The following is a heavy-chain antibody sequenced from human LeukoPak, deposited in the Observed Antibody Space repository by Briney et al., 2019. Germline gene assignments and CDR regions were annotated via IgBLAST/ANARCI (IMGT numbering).Heavy chain of an antibody. CDR2: IYYSGST. D-gene: IGHD3-10*01. CDR1: GGSISSGDYY. CDR3: ARIGNYDSGSSIGMDV. Sequence: SETLSLTCTVSGGSISSGDYYWSWIRQPPGKGLEWIGYIYYSGSTYYNPSLKSRVTISEDTSKNQFSLKLSSVTAADTAVYYCARIGNYDSGSSIGMDVWGQGTTVTVSS. V-gene: IGHV4-30-4*08. J-gene: IGHJ6*02.